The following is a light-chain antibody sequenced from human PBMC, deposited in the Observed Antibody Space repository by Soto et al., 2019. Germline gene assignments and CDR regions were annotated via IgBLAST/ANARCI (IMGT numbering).Light chain of an antibody. CDR3: QQSYSTPYT. J-gene: IGKJ2*01. V-gene: IGKV1-39*01. Sequence: DIQMTQSPSSLSASVGDRVTITCRASKSISSYLNWYQQKPGKAPKLLIYAASSLQSGVPARVSGSGSGTDVTLTISSLQPEDFATYSCQQSYSTPYTFRQGTKLEIK. CDR2: AAS. CDR1: KSISSY.